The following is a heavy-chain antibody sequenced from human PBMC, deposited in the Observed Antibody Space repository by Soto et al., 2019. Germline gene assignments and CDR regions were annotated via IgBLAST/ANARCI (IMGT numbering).Heavy chain of an antibody. CDR2: IKQDGSEK. Sequence: GGSLRLSCAASGFTFSSYWMSWVRQAPGKGLEWVANIKQDGSEKYYVDSVKGRFTISRDNAKNSLYLQMNSLRAEDTAVYYCARKMGIVVVPAQGAFDIWGQGTMVTVSS. D-gene: IGHD2-2*03. V-gene: IGHV3-7*01. CDR3: ARKMGIVVVPAQGAFDI. J-gene: IGHJ3*02. CDR1: GFTFSSYW.